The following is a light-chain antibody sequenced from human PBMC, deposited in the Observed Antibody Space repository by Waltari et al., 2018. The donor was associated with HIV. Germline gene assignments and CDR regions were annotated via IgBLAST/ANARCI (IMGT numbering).Light chain of an antibody. V-gene: IGLV2-14*01. CDR1: TSHVGGYKY. CDR3: TSYTSRNTRV. Sequence: QSALTQPASVSGSPGQSVTIPCTGPTSHVGGYKYVPWYKQHPGKAPKLVIYEVNNRPSGVSIRFSGSKSGNTASLTISELQAEDEADYYCTSYTSRNTRVFGTGTKVTVL. CDR2: EVN. J-gene: IGLJ1*01.